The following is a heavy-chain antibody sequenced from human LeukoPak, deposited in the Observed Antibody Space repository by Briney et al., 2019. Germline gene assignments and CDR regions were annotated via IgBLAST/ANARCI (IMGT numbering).Heavy chain of an antibody. CDR1: GYSFTSYW. D-gene: IGHD3-10*01. V-gene: IGHV5-51*01. J-gene: IGHJ4*02. CDR3: ARHHFGSDLVFDY. CDR2: IYPGDSDT. Sequence: ESLKISCKGSGYSFTSYWIGWVRQMPGKGLEWMGIIYPGDSDTRYSPSFQGQVTISADKSISTAYLQCSSLKASDTAMYYCARHHFGSDLVFDYWGQGTLVTVSS.